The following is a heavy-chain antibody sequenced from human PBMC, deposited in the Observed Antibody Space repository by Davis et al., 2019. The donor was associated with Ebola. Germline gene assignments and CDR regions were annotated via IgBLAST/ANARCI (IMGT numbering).Heavy chain of an antibody. D-gene: IGHD3-3*02. J-gene: IGHJ5*02. CDR3: ARDVLGGLNWFDP. CDR1: GFTFSSYW. V-gene: IGHV3-74*01. CDR2: ISNDGSTT. Sequence: GESLKISCAASGFTFSSYWMHWVRQAPGKGLVWVSRISNDGSTTTYADSVKGRFTMSRDNAKNSLYLQMNSLRAEDTAVYYCARDVLGGLNWFDPWGQGTLVTVSS.